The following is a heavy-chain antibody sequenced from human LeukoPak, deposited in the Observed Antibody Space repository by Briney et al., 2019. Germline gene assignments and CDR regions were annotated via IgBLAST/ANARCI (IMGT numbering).Heavy chain of an antibody. J-gene: IGHJ4*02. CDR3: ARGDFEQKY. CDR1: GFTFSSYA. D-gene: IGHD3-10*01. Sequence: GGSLRLSCAASGFTFSSYAMYWVRQAPGKGLEWVSVIYSGGSTYYADSVKGRFTISRDNSKNTLYLQMNSLRAEDTAVYYCARGDFEQKYWGQGTLVTVSS. CDR2: IYSGGST. V-gene: IGHV3-66*02.